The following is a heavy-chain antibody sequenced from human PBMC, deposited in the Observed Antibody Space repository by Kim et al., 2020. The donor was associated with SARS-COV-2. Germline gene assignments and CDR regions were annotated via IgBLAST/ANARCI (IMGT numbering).Heavy chain of an antibody. CDR2: IGTAGDT. V-gene: IGHV3-13*01. D-gene: IGHD3-10*01. CDR1: EFTFSSYD. CDR3: ARGVTMVRGVMPRNYYYGMDV. Sequence: GGSLRLSCAASEFTFSSYDMNWVRQATGKGLEWVSAIGTAGDTNYPGSVKGRFTISRENAKNSLYLQLNSLRAGDTAVYYCARGVTMVRGVMPRNYYYGMDVWGQGTTVTVSS. J-gene: IGHJ6*02.